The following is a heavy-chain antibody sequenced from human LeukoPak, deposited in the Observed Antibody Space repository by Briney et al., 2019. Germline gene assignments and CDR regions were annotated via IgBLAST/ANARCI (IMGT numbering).Heavy chain of an antibody. CDR2: ISGSGGST. CDR3: AKDRGVRGFYDAFDI. Sequence: GGSLRLSCAASGFTFSGYAMSWVRQAPGKGLEWVSAISGSGGSTYYADSVKGRFTISRDNSKNTLYLQMNSLRAEDTAVYYCAKDRGVRGFYDAFDIWGQGTMVTVSS. V-gene: IGHV3-23*01. CDR1: GFTFSGYA. D-gene: IGHD3-10*01. J-gene: IGHJ3*02.